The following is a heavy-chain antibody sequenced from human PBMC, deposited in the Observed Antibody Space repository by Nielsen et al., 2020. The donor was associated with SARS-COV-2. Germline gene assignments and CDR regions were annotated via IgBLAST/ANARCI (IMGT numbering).Heavy chain of an antibody. Sequence: GGSLRLSCAASGFTFSSYDMHWVRQAPGKGLEWVAVIWYDGSNKYYADSVKGRFTISRDNSKNTLYLQMNSLRAEDTAVYYCARGYSDIDYYYYMDVWGKGTTVTVSS. V-gene: IGHV3-33*08. J-gene: IGHJ6*03. CDR3: ARGYSDIDYYYYMDV. CDR1: GFTFSSYD. CDR2: IWYDGSNK. D-gene: IGHD2-15*01.